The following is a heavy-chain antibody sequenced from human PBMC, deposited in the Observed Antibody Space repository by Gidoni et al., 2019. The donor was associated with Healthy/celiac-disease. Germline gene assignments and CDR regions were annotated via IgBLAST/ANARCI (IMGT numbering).Heavy chain of an antibody. CDR1: GFTFNNYG. V-gene: IGHV3-33*01. CDR3: ARDFGISNAFDI. J-gene: IGHJ3*02. CDR2: IWYDGSNS. D-gene: IGHD1-20*01. Sequence: QVQLVESGGGVVQPGRSLRLSCAAPGFTFNNYGMHWVRQAPGMGLEWVALIWYDGSNSYYPDSVRGRFTISRDNSKNTLYLQMNSLRAEDTAVYYCARDFGISNAFDIWGQGTMVTVSS.